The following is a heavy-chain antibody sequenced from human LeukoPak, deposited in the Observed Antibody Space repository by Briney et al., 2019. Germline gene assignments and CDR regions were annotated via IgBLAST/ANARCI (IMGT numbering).Heavy chain of an antibody. CDR3: ARLRGALDY. CDR1: GYSISSGYY. Sequence: PSETLSLTCTVSGYSISSGYYWGWIRQPPGKGLEWIGNIYYSGSTYYNPSLKSRVTISVDTSKNQFSLKLNSVTAADTAVYYCARLRGALDYWGQGTLVTVSS. D-gene: IGHD1-26*01. V-gene: IGHV4-38-2*02. CDR2: IYYSGST. J-gene: IGHJ4*02.